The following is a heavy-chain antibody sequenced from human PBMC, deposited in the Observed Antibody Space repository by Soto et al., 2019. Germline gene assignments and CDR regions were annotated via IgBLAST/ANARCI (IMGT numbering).Heavy chain of an antibody. J-gene: IGHJ5*01. Sequence: SETLSLTCAVYGGSFSGHSWTWIRQSPGKGLEWIGDINHSGRVNYSPSLKSRVTISLNTSKNQFSLTLSAVTAADTAMYYCSTRAYDTNGYYRFDPWGQGTLVTVSS. D-gene: IGHD3-22*01. CDR3: STRAYDTNGYYRFDP. CDR1: GGSFSGHS. CDR2: INHSGRV. V-gene: IGHV4-34*01.